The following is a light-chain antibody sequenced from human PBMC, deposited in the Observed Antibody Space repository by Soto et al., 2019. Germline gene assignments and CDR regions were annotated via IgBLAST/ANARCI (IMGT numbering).Light chain of an antibody. J-gene: IGKJ1*01. CDR3: QQYNSHSPWT. Sequence: DIQMAQYTSTLSASVGDRDTITCRASQSVSTWLAWYQQRPGKAPQVLISMASTLESGVPSRFSGSGSGTEFTLTISSLQPDDFATYYCQQYNSHSPWTFGQGTKV. V-gene: IGKV1-5*03. CDR1: QSVSTW. CDR2: MAS.